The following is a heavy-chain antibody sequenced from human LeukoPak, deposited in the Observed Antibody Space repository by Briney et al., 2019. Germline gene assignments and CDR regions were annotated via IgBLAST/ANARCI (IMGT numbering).Heavy chain of an antibody. Sequence: GGSLTLSCAASGFTFSTYTMHWVRQAPGKGLEYVSSISGNGGSREYANSVKGRFTISRDNSRNTLYLQMNSLRAEDTAVYYCAKALGSYDAFDIWGQGTMVTVSS. CDR3: AKALGSYDAFDI. CDR2: ISGNGGSR. V-gene: IGHV3-64*01. CDR1: GFTFSTYT. D-gene: IGHD1-26*01. J-gene: IGHJ3*02.